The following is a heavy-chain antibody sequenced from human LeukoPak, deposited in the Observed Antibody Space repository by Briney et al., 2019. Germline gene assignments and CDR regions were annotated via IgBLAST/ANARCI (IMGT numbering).Heavy chain of an antibody. CDR1: GFTFSDYY. CDR3: ARRTGTTTNWFDP. V-gene: IGHV3-11*01. D-gene: IGHD1-7*01. J-gene: IGHJ5*02. CDR2: ISSSGSTI. Sequence: PGGSLRLSCAASGFTFSDYYMSRIRQAPGKGLEWVSYISSSGSTIYYADSVKGRFTISRDNAKNSLYLQMNSLRAEDTAVYYCARRTGTTTNWFDPWGQGTLVTVSS.